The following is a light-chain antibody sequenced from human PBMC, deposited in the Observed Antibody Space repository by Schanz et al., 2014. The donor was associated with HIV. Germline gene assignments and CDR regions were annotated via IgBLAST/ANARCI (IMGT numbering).Light chain of an antibody. CDR1: RSDIGGYKY. J-gene: IGLJ1*01. Sequence: QSALTQPPSASGSPGQSVTISCTGTRSDIGGYKYVSWYQQHPGKAPKLIIYEVNKWPSGVPDRFSGSKSGNTASLTISGLQAEDEADYYCSSYTSSSTYVFGTGTKLTVL. V-gene: IGLV2-8*01. CDR2: EVN. CDR3: SSYTSSSTYV.